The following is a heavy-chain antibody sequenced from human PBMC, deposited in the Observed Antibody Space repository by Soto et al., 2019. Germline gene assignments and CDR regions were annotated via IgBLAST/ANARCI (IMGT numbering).Heavy chain of an antibody. Sequence: SETLSLTCTVSGGSISSYYWIWIRQPPGKGLEWIGYIYYSGSTNYNPSLKSRVTISVDTSKNQFSLKLSSVTAADTAVYYCARVYGSGRNWRDPWGQGDLVTVPS. D-gene: IGHD3-10*01. CDR3: ARVYGSGRNWRDP. J-gene: IGHJ5*02. CDR1: GGSISSYY. V-gene: IGHV4-59*01. CDR2: IYYSGST.